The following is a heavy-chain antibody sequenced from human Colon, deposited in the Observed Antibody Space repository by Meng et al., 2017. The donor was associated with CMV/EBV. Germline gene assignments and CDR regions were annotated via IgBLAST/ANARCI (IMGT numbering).Heavy chain of an antibody. CDR2: ISNVGSTI. J-gene: IGHJ6*02. D-gene: IGHD3-16*02. Sequence: LSLTCAASGFTFSDYYMSWIRQVQGKGLEWVSYISNVGSTIYYADSVKGRFTISRDNAKNSVYLQMNSLRAEDTAVYYCARSAGDVMVVLDYYYGMDVWGQGTTVTVSS. CDR3: ARSAGDVMVVLDYYYGMDV. CDR1: GFTFSDYY. V-gene: IGHV3-11*01.